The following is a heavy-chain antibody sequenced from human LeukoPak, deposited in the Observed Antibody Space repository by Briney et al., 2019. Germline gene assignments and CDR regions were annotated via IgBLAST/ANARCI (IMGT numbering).Heavy chain of an antibody. J-gene: IGHJ4*02. Sequence: SETLSLTCTVSSGSLGSYYWNWLRQPAGKGLEWIGHIYTSGSTNYNPSLKSRVTMSVDTSKNQFSLKLNSVTAADTAFYYCAREYSSSSGKALNYWGQGTLVTVSS. V-gene: IGHV4-4*07. CDR2: IYTSGST. D-gene: IGHD6-6*01. CDR3: AREYSSSSGKALNY. CDR1: SGSLGSYY.